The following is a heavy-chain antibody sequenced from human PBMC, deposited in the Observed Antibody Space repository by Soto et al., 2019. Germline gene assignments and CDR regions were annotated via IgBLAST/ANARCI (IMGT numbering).Heavy chain of an antibody. CDR1: GFTFSSYA. CDR3: AKDRPPSIDDFWSGSPFDY. V-gene: IGHV3-23*01. Sequence: EVQLLESGGGLVQPGGSLRLSCAASGFTFSSYAMSWVRQAPGKGLEWVSAISGSGGSTYYADSVKGRFTISRDNSKNTLYLQMNSLRAEDTAVYYCAKDRPPSIDDFWSGSPFDYWGQGTLVTVSS. D-gene: IGHD3-3*01. CDR2: ISGSGGST. J-gene: IGHJ4*02.